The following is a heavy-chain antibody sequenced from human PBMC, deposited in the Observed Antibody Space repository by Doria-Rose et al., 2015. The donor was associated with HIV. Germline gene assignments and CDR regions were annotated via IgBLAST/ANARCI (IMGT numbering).Heavy chain of an antibody. D-gene: IGHD6-13*01. Sequence: QITLKECGPVLVKPTETLTLTCTVSGVSLSSPGMGVSWIRQPPGKALEWLAHTFSDDERSYKTSLKSRLTISSGTSKGQVVLTMTDMDPVDTATYYCARIKSSRWYHKYYFDFWGQGTLVIVSA. CDR3: ARIKSSRWYHKYYFDF. CDR2: TFSDDER. V-gene: IGHV2-26*01. J-gene: IGHJ4*02. CDR1: GVSLSSPGMG.